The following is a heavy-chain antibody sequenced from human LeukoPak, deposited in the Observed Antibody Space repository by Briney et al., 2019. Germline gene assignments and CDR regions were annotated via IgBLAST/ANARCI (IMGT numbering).Heavy chain of an antibody. J-gene: IGHJ3*02. CDR2: INHSGST. D-gene: IGHD2-2*01. Sequence: SETLSLTCAVYGGSFSGYYWSWIRQPPGKGLEWIGEINHSGSTNYNPSLKSRVTIPVDTSKNQFSLKLSSVTAADTAVYYCAKVGYCSSTSCENDAFDIWGQGTTVTVSS. CDR1: GGSFSGYY. V-gene: IGHV4-34*01. CDR3: AKVGYCSSTSCENDAFDI.